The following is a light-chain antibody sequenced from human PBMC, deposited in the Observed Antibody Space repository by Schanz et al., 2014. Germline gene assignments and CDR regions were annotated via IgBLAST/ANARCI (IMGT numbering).Light chain of an antibody. V-gene: IGKV1-39*01. CDR3: QQSYSTPWT. J-gene: IGKJ1*01. Sequence: DIQMTQSPSSLSASVGERVTITCQASQDISNYLNWYQQKPGKAPKLLIYDASNLETGVPSRFVGSGSGTDFTLTITSLQPDDFATYYCQQSYSTPWTFGQGTKVEIK. CDR2: DAS. CDR1: QDISNY.